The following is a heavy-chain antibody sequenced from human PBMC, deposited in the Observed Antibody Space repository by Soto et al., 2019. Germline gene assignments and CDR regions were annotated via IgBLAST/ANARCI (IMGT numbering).Heavy chain of an antibody. D-gene: IGHD3-22*01. Sequence: GGSLRLSCAASGFTFSSYGMHWVRQAPGKGLEWVAVISYDGSNKYYADSVKGRFTISRDNSKNTLYLQMNSLRAEDTAVYYCAKLEAGDSSGIEVDAFDIWGQGTMVTVSS. J-gene: IGHJ3*02. CDR2: ISYDGSNK. CDR1: GFTFSSYG. V-gene: IGHV3-30*18. CDR3: AKLEAGDSSGIEVDAFDI.